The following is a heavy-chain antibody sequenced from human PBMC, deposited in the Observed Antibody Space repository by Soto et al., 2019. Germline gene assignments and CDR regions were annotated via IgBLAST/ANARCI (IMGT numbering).Heavy chain of an antibody. J-gene: IGHJ5*02. CDR2: IYYSGST. Sequence: KASETLSLTCTVSGGSISSYYWSWIRQPPGKGLEWIGYIYYSGSTNYNPSLKSRVTISVDTSKNRFSLKLSSVTAADTAVYYCARGVGAGFDPWGQGTLVTVSS. D-gene: IGHD1-26*01. CDR3: ARGVGAGFDP. CDR1: GGSISSYY. V-gene: IGHV4-59*01.